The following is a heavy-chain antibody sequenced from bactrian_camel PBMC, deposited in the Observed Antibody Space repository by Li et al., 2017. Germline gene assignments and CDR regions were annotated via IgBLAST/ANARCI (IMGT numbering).Heavy chain of an antibody. CDR1: GYSLSGSSNC. CDR3: AARSVGWCPLFEHWLGKRAYTPAGYFAN. Sequence: VQLVESGGGLVQPGGSLRLSCEASGYSLSGSSNCMGWFRQAPGKEREGVAAIYSVGGNTFYADSVKGEGRFTVSQDNAKTTLYLEMNSLKPEDTAMYYCAARSVGWCPLFEHWLGKRAYTPAGYFANWGQGTQVTVS. CDR2: IYSVGGNT. V-gene: IGHV3S31*01. J-gene: IGHJ6*01. D-gene: IGHD1*01.